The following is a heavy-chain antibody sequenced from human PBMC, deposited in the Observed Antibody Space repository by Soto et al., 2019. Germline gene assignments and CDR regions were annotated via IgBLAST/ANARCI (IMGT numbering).Heavy chain of an antibody. CDR2: INGDASNI. CDR1: EMTFSNYW. J-gene: IGHJ6*02. CDR3: ARGYRWGMDV. Sequence: EVQLVESGGGLVQPGGSLRLSCAASEMTFSNYWCHWVRQTPGKGLMWVSRINGDASNIFYADSVRGRFTISRDNAKNTRYLQMNGLRAEDSALYHCARGYRWGMDVWGPGTTVTVSS. V-gene: IGHV3-74*01. D-gene: IGHD3-16*02.